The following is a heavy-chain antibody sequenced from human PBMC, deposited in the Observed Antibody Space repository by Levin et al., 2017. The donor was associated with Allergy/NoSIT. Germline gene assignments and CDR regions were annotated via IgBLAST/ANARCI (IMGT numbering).Heavy chain of an antibody. CDR3: ARSSPGGYSYGHHFDY. Sequence: SGPTLVKPTQTLTLTCTFSGFSLSTSGMCVSWIRQPPGKALEWLARIDWDDDKYYSTSLKTRLTISKDTSKNQVVLTMTNMDPVDTATYYCARSSPGGYSYGHHFDYWGQGTLVTVSS. D-gene: IGHD5-18*01. J-gene: IGHJ4*02. CDR1: GFSLSTSGMC. V-gene: IGHV2-70*11. CDR2: IDWDDDK.